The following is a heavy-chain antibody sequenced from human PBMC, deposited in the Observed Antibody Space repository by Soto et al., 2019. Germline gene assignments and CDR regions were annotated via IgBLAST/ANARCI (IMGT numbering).Heavy chain of an antibody. V-gene: IGHV3-33*01. CDR1: GFTFSSYG. CDR2: IWYDGSNK. D-gene: IGHD6-6*01. J-gene: IGHJ3*02. CDR3: ASKSIAAADAFDI. Sequence: PGGSLRLSCAASGFTFSSYGMHWVRQAPGKGLEWVAVIWYDGSNKYYADSVKGRFTISRDNSKNTLYLQMNSLRAEDTAVYYCASKSIAAADAFDIWGQGTMVTVSS.